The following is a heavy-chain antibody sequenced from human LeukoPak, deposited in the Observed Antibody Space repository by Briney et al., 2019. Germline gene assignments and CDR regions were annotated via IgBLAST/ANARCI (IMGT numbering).Heavy chain of an antibody. Sequence: GGSLRLSCAASGFTFSSYSMNWVRQAPGKGLEWVSSISGSSSFIYYADSVRGRFTISRDNAKNSLYLQMDSLRAEDTAVYYCARRPIASTDYYYFLDVWGKGTTVTVSS. J-gene: IGHJ6*03. CDR2: ISGSSSFI. CDR1: GFTFSSYS. V-gene: IGHV3-21*01. CDR3: ARRPIASTDYYYFLDV. D-gene: IGHD6-13*01.